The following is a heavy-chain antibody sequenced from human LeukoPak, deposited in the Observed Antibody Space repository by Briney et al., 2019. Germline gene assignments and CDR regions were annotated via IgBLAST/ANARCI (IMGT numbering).Heavy chain of an antibody. CDR1: GGSISSHY. J-gene: IGHJ4*02. V-gene: IGHV4-59*11. CDR2: IYYSGTT. CDR3: ARGVYIAAAQYGY. D-gene: IGHD6-13*01. Sequence: SETLSLTCTVSGGSISSHYWGWIRQPPGKGLEWSGYIYYSGTTNYNPSLKSRVTISVDTSKNQFSLRLSSVTAADTAVYYCARGVYIAAAQYGYWGQGTLVTVSS.